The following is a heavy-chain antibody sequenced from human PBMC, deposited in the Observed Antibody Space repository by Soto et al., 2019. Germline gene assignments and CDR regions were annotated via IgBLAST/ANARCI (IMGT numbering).Heavy chain of an antibody. CDR3: AREAS. J-gene: IGHJ5*02. CDR1: GFIFSTSW. CDR2: IKYDGTEK. Sequence: EVQLVESGGGLVQPGGSLRLTCAASGFIFSTSWMSWVRQAPGKGLEWVGNIKYDGTEKYYADSVRGRFTITRDNPKNSLYLQMNSLGAEDTALYFCAREASWGSGTLVTVSS. V-gene: IGHV3-7*01.